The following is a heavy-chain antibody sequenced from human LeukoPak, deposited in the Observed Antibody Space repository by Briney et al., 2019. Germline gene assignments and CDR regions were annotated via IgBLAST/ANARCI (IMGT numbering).Heavy chain of an antibody. CDR3: ARDRRYYDSSGYIRGFDY. V-gene: IGHV4-61*02. J-gene: IGHJ4*02. Sequence: PSETLSLTCTVSGGSISSGSYYWSWIRQPAGKGLEWIGRIYTSGSTNYNPSHKSRVTISVDKSKNQFSLKLSSVTAADTAVYYCARDRRYYDSSGYIRGFDYWGQGTLVTVSS. CDR1: GGSISSGSYY. D-gene: IGHD3-22*01. CDR2: IYTSGST.